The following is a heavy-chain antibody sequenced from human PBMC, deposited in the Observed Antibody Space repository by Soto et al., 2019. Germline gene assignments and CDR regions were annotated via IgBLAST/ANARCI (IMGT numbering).Heavy chain of an antibody. CDR1: GFTFSSYA. V-gene: IGHV3-23*01. D-gene: IGHD6-19*01. Sequence: EVQLLESGGGLLQPGGSLRLSCAASGFTFSSYAMSWVRQAPGKGREWVSGISASGVSTYYADSVKGRFTISRDNSENTLYLQMNSLRAEDTALYYCAKDRKTGSGWYWDYWGQGTLVTVSS. CDR3: AKDRKTGSGWYWDY. CDR2: ISASGVST. J-gene: IGHJ4*02.